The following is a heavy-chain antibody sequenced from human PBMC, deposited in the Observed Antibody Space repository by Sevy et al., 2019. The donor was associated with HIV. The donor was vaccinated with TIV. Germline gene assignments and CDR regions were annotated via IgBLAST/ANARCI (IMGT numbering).Heavy chain of an antibody. CDR1: GYRFADYW. Sequence: GEPLKISCKASGYRFADYWIGWVRQMPGKGLEYMGIIYPGDSDTRYSPPFQGQVTISVDKSISTAYLQWSSLKASDSAIYYCARGARGTLPAYYYYTLNVWGQGTTVTVSS. CDR2: IYPGDSDT. J-gene: IGHJ6*02. D-gene: IGHD1-1*01. V-gene: IGHV5-51*01. CDR3: ARGARGTLPAYYYYTLNV.